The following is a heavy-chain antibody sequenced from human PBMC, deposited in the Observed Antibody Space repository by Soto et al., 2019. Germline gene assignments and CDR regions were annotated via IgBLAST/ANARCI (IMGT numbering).Heavy chain of an antibody. J-gene: IGHJ4*02. Sequence: GASVKVSCKASGYTFTSYAMHWVRQAPGQRLEWMGWINAGNGNTKYSQKFQGRVTITRDTSASTAYMELSSLRSEDTAVYYCARPSGYSGYDSLYYFDYWGQGTLVTVSS. CDR3: ARPSGYSGYDSLYYFDY. CDR1: GYTFTSYA. CDR2: INAGNGNT. D-gene: IGHD5-12*01. V-gene: IGHV1-3*01.